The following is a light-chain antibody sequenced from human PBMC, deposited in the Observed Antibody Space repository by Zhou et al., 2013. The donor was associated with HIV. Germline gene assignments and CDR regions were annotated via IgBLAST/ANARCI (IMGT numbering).Light chain of an antibody. J-gene: IGKJ5*01. CDR2: AAS. CDR1: QGISSY. V-gene: IGKV1-9*01. Sequence: DIQLTQSPSFLSASVGDRVTITCRASQGISSYLAWYQQKPGKAPKLLIYAASSLQSGVPSRFSGSGSGTDFTLTISSLQPEDFATYYCQQANSFPSITFGQGTRLDIK. CDR3: QQANSFPSIT.